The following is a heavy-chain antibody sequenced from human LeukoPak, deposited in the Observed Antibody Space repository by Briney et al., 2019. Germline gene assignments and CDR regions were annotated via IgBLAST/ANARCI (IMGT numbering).Heavy chain of an antibody. CDR1: GFTFSSYW. CDR3: ARDPTSSIAAPDY. Sequence: GGSLRLSCAASGFTFSSYWMSWVRQAPGKGLEWVANIKQDGSEKYYVDSVKGRFTISRDNAKNSLYLQMNSLRAEDTAVYYCARDPTSSIAAPDYWGQGTLVTVSS. D-gene: IGHD6-6*01. J-gene: IGHJ4*02. V-gene: IGHV3-7*01. CDR2: IKQDGSEK.